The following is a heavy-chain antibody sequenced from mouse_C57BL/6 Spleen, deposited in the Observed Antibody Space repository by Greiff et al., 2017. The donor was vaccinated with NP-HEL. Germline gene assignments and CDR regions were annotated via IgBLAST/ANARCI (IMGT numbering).Heavy chain of an antibody. Sequence: EVQLHQSGPELVKPGASVKISCKASGYTFTDYYMNWVKQSHGKSLEWIGDINPNNGGTSYNQKFKGKATLTVDKSSSTAYMELRSLTSEDSAVYYCARGDEYLYAMDYWGQGTSVTVSS. CDR2: INPNNGGT. CDR3: ARGDEYLYAMDY. J-gene: IGHJ4*01. V-gene: IGHV1-26*01. CDR1: GYTFTDYY. D-gene: IGHD5-1*01.